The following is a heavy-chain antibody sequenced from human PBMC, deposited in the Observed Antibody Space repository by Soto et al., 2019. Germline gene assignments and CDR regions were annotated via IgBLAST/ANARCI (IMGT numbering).Heavy chain of an antibody. Sequence: SETLSLTCSVSGGSISSGGYYWSWIRQHPGKGLEWIGYIYYSGRTFYNPSLNSRVSISVDTSKNQFSLKLSSVTAADAGVYYCSRLGEDCSSTSCYLGYYYAMDVWGQGTTVT. CDR1: GGSISSGGYY. CDR3: SRLGEDCSSTSCYLGYYYAMDV. CDR2: IYYSGRT. V-gene: IGHV4-31*03. J-gene: IGHJ6*02. D-gene: IGHD2-2*01.